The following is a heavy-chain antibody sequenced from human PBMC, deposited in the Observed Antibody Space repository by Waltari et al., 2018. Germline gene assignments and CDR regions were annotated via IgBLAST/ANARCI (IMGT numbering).Heavy chain of an antibody. D-gene: IGHD3-22*01. CDR3: ARDRYYDSSGYSQSYYYDS. V-gene: IGHV4-4*07. CDR1: GGSLYSYY. J-gene: IGHJ4*02. CDR2: IYPSGST. Sequence: QVHLQESGPGLVKTSETLSLTCTVSGGSLYSYYGRWVRQPAGKALEWIGHIYPSGSTNYSPSLRSRVTMSVDTSKRQFSLKLSSVTAADTAMYYCARDRYYDSSGYSQSYYYDSWGQGTLVTVSS.